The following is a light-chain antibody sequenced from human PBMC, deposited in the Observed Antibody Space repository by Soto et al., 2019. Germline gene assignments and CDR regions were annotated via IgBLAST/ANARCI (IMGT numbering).Light chain of an antibody. CDR3: XQYETFSGT. Sequence: DIQMTQSPSTLSASVGDTVTVTCRASQSVSGWLAWYQQKPGEAPKLLIYDASALPRGVPSRFSGSGSGTKFTLTIASLQPXDXAXXXXXQYETFSGTFGPGTKVEI. V-gene: IGKV1-5*01. J-gene: IGKJ1*01. CDR2: DAS. CDR1: QSVSGW.